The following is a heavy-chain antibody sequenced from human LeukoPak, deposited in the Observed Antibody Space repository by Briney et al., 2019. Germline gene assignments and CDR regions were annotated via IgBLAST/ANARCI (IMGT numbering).Heavy chain of an antibody. CDR3: ARRGSEYYFDY. CDR2: IYYSGST. V-gene: IGHV4-39*01. CDR1: GGSISSSSYY. D-gene: IGHD3-10*01. J-gene: IGHJ4*02. Sequence: LETLSLTCTVSGGSISSSSYYWGWIRQPPGKGLEWIGSIYYSGSTYYNPSLKSRVTISVDTSKNQFSLKLSSVTAADTAVYYCARRGSEYYFDYWGQGTLVTVSS.